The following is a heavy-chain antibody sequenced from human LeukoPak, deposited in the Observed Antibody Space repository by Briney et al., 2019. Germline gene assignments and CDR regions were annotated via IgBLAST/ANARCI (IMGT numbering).Heavy chain of an antibody. CDR3: ARRFLEWFDAFDI. V-gene: IGHV3-23*01. D-gene: IGHD3-3*01. Sequence: GGSLRLSCAASGFTFSSYAMSWVRQAPGKGLEWVSAISGSGGSTYYADSAKGRFTISRDNSKNTLYLQMNSLRAEDAAVYYCARRFLEWFDAFDIWGQGTMVTVSS. CDR2: ISGSGGST. J-gene: IGHJ3*02. CDR1: GFTFSSYA.